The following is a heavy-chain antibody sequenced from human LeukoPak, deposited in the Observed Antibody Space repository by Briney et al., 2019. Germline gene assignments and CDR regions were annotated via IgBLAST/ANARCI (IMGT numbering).Heavy chain of an antibody. D-gene: IGHD3-10*01. V-gene: IGHV4-61*01. CDR1: GYSIGSGYY. J-gene: IGHJ6*03. Sequence: PSEILSLTCTVSGYSIGSGYYWSWIRQPPGKGLEWIGYIYYSGGTNYNPSLKSRVTISVDTSKNQFSLKLSSVTAADTAVYYCARVGVWFGELALYYYYYMDVWGKGTTVTISS. CDR3: ARVGVWFGELALYYYYYMDV. CDR2: IYYSGGT.